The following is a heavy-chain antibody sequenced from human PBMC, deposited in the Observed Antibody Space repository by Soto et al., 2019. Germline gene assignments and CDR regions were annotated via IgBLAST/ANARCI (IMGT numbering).Heavy chain of an antibody. Sequence: PGGSLRLSCAASGFTFSSYGMHWVRQAPGKGLEWVAVIWYDGSNKYYADSVKGRFTISRDNSKNTLYLQMNSLRAEDTAVYYCARVATMVRGVMTPLPRYDAFDIWGQGTMVTVSS. CDR2: IWYDGSNK. V-gene: IGHV3-33*01. CDR3: ARVATMVRGVMTPLPRYDAFDI. J-gene: IGHJ3*02. D-gene: IGHD3-10*01. CDR1: GFTFSSYG.